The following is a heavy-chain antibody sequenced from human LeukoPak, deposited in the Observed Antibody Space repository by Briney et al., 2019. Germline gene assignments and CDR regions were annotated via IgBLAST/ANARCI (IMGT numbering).Heavy chain of an antibody. Sequence: TGGSLRLSCSVSGLTFSNAWMNWVRQAPGKGLEWVGRIKSKSNGGTADYAAPVKGRFTISRDDSKNTLYLQMNSLRAEDTAVYYCARGRASGYCGTTSCSNNWFDPWAREPWSPSPQ. CDR1: GLTFSNAW. CDR3: ARGRASGYCGTTSCSNNWFDP. D-gene: IGHD2-2*01. V-gene: IGHV3-15*01. CDR2: IKSKSNGGTA. J-gene: IGHJ5*02.